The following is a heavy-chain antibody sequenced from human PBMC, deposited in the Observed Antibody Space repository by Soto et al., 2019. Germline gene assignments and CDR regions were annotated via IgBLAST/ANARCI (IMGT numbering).Heavy chain of an antibody. CDR2: IIPFFDTA. CDR3: ARSTPQSGSFMQIFDY. CDR1: GGTFSRNV. Sequence: QVQLVQSGAEVKKAGSSVKVSCKAAGGTFSRNVISWVRQAPGQGLEWMGGIIPFFDTANYAKKFQGRVTVSADKATSTAYMELSSLTSEDTAVYYCARSTPQSGSFMQIFDYWGQGTLVTVSS. V-gene: IGHV1-69*06. J-gene: IGHJ4*02. D-gene: IGHD2-2*01.